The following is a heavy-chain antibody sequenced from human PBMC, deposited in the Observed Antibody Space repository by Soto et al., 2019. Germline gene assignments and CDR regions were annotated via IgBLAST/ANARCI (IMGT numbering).Heavy chain of an antibody. CDR2: ISRSTTTI. CDR3: ARDWGNSGSYLWSGPVPRPTGGALDY. CDR1: GFTFSSYS. V-gene: IGHV3-48*02. J-gene: IGHJ4*02. Sequence: GGSLRLSCAASGFTFSSYSMNWVRQAPGKGLEWVSYISRSTTTIYYADSVTGRFTISRDDAKSSLYLQMNSLRDEDTAVYYCARDWGNSGSYLWSGPVPRPTGGALDYWGQGTLVTVSS. D-gene: IGHD3-22*01.